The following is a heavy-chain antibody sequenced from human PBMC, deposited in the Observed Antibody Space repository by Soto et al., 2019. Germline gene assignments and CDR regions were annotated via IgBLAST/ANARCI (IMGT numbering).Heavy chain of an antibody. D-gene: IGHD3-10*01. Sequence: SETLSLTCAVYGGSFSGYSWTWIRQPPGTGLEWIGEINHAGSTNYNPSLKSRVTISVDTSKNQFSLKLSSVTAADTAVYYCARYYYGSGSYANSADYWGQGSLVTVSS. CDR3: ARYYYGSGSYANSADY. CDR2: INHAGST. CDR1: GGSFSGYS. J-gene: IGHJ4*02. V-gene: IGHV4-34*01.